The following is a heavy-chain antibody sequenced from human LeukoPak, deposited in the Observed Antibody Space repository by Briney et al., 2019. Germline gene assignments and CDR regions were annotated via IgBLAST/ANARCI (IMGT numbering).Heavy chain of an antibody. CDR2: IHPSGTT. Sequence: PSETLSLTCTVYGGSFSHNYWHWIRQPPGKGLEWIGEIHPSGTTTYNPSLESRVSISVDTPNNQFSLRVTSVTAADTAIYYCARGVDSAKIGYWGRGTLVTVSS. CDR1: GGSFSHNY. D-gene: IGHD3-3*01. J-gene: IGHJ4*02. V-gene: IGHV4-34*01. CDR3: ARGVDSAKIGY.